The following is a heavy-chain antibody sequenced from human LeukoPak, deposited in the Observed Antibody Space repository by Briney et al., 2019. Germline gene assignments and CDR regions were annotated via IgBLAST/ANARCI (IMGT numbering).Heavy chain of an antibody. J-gene: IGHJ3*02. D-gene: IGHD6-19*01. CDR1: GFTFSTYA. Sequence: GGSLRLSCAASGFTFSTYAMSWVRQAPGKGLEWVSSISGSSSYINYADSVKGRFTISRDNAQNSLFLQLNSLRAEDTAVYYCARDPYSSGWYKDAFDIWGQGTMVTVSS. V-gene: IGHV3-21*01. CDR2: ISGSSSYI. CDR3: ARDPYSSGWYKDAFDI.